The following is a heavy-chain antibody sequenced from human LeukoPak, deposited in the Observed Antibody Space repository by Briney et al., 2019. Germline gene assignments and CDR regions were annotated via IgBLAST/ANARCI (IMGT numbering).Heavy chain of an antibody. J-gene: IGHJ3*02. V-gene: IGHV3-23*05. CDR2: INTNGGSK. Sequence: GGSLRLPCAASGFTFDDYAMNWVRQAPGKGLEWVSSINTNGGSKYYADSVKGRYVVSRDNFKDTLSLEMSNLRDEDTAVYYCARVLLLPYSNYALGAFDIWGQGTMVTVSS. CDR1: GFTFDDYA. CDR3: ARVLLLPYSNYALGAFDI. D-gene: IGHD4-11*01.